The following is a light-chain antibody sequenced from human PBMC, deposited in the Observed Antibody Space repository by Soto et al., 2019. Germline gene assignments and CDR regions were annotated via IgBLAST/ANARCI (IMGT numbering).Light chain of an antibody. CDR3: QQYNNWPRT. J-gene: IGKJ1*01. CDR2: GAS. V-gene: IGKV1-9*01. Sequence: IQLTPSPSSLSASVVDRVTITCRASQGITSYLAWYQQKPGKAPNLLIYGASTRATGIPARFSGSGSGTEFTLTISSLQSEDFAVYYCQQYNNWPRTFGQGTKVDIK. CDR1: QGITSY.